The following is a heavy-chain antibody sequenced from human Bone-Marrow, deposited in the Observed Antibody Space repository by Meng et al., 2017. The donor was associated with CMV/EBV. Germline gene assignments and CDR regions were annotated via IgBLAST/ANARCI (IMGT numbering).Heavy chain of an antibody. V-gene: IGHV1-2*02. J-gene: IGHJ4*02. CDR1: GYTFTSYG. CDR3: ARELGGMHYYGSGSYFRY. D-gene: IGHD3-10*01. CDR2: INPNSGGT. Sequence: ASVKVSCQASGYTFTSYGISWVRQAPGQALEWMGWINPNSGGTNYAQKFQGRVTMTRDTSISTAYMELSRLRSDDTAVYYCARELGGMHYYGSGSYFRYWGQGTLVTVSS.